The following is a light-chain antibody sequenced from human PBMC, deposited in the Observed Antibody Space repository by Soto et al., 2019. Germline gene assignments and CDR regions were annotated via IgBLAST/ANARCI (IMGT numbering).Light chain of an antibody. CDR3: QQYKSYPWT. CDR1: QTISGW. V-gene: IGKV1-5*01. J-gene: IGKJ1*01. Sequence: DIQMTQAPSTLSASVGDGVTITCRASQTISGWLAWYQQRPGKAPKLLISDDSSLRSGVPSRFSGSGSGTEFTLTISSLQPDDFGSYYCQQYKSYPWTFGHGTTVEV. CDR2: DDS.